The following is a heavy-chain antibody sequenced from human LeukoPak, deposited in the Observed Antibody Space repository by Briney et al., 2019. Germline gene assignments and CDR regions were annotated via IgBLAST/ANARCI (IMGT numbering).Heavy chain of an antibody. Sequence: SETLSLTCTVSGGSIGSYHWSWVRQPPGKGLEWIGYIYYSGSTNYNPSLKSRVTISVDTSKNQFSLKLSSVTAADTAVYYCARHATNYDFWSGYRTHDAFDIWGQGTMVTVSS. J-gene: IGHJ3*02. V-gene: IGHV4-59*08. CDR3: ARHATNYDFWSGYRTHDAFDI. D-gene: IGHD3-3*01. CDR2: IYYSGST. CDR1: GGSIGSYH.